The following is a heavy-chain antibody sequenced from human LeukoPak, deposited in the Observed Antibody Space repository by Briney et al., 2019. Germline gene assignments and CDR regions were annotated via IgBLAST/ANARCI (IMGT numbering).Heavy chain of an antibody. CDR2: IKQDGSEK. D-gene: IGHD3-10*01. CDR3: AREATYYYASGSYNWFDP. J-gene: IGHJ5*02. V-gene: IGHV3-7*04. CDR1: GFTFNSFW. Sequence: GGSLRLSCAASGFTFNSFWMSWVRQAPGKGLEWVANIKQDGSEKYYVDSVKGRFTISRDNAKNSLYLQMNSLRAEDTAVYYCAREATYYYASGSYNWFDPWGQGTLVTVSS.